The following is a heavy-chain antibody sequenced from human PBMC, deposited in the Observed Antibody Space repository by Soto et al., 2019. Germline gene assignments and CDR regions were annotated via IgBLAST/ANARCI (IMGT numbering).Heavy chain of an antibody. J-gene: IGHJ5*02. Sequence: EVQLVESGGGLVQPGGSLRLSCAASGFTFSSYSMNWVRQAPGKGLEWVSYISSSSSTIYYADSMKGRFTISRDNAKNSLYLQMNSLRAEDTAVYYCARHPERIAQIGWFDPWGPGTLVTVSS. V-gene: IGHV3-48*01. CDR2: ISSSSSTI. CDR1: GFTFSSYS. D-gene: IGHD6-13*01. CDR3: ARHPERIAQIGWFDP.